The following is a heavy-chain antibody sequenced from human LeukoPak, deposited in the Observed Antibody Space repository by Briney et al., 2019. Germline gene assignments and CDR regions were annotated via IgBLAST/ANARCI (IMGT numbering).Heavy chain of an antibody. V-gene: IGHV1-2*02. Sequence: ASVKVSCKAFGYTFTGYYMHWVRQAPGQGLEWMGWINPNSGGTNYAQKFQGRVTMTRDTSISTAYMELSRLRSDDTAVYYCARRAVRLLRPPDYWGQGTLVTVSS. CDR1: GYTFTGYY. J-gene: IGHJ4*02. CDR3: ARRAVRLLRPPDY. D-gene: IGHD4-17*01. CDR2: INPNSGGT.